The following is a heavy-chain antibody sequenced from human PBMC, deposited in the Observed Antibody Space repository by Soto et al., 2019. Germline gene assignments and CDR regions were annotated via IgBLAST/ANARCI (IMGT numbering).Heavy chain of an antibody. CDR2: INPNSGGT. CDR1: GYTFTGYY. CDR3: ARDLRSIRFLESSPIYYYGMDV. D-gene: IGHD3-3*01. V-gene: IGHV1-2*04. Sequence: ASVKVSCKASGYTFTGYYMHWVRQAPGQGLEWMGWINPNSGGTNYAQKFQGWVTMTRDTSISTAYMELSRLRSDDTAVYYCARDLRSIRFLESSPIYYYGMDVWGQGTTVTVSS. J-gene: IGHJ6*02.